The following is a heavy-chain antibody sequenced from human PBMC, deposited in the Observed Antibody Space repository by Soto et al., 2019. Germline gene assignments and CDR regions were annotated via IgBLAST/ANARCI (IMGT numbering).Heavy chain of an antibody. D-gene: IGHD2-15*01. CDR2: IYYSGST. CDR3: ASISGGSCYSEFCYYYYYMDV. J-gene: IGHJ6*03. Sequence: SETLSLTCTVSGGSISSSSYYWGWIRQPPGKGLEWIGSIYYSGSTYYNPSLKSRVTISVDTSKNQFSLKLSSVTAADTAVYYCASISGGSCYSEFCYYYYYMDVWGKGTTVTVSS. CDR1: GGSISSSSYY. V-gene: IGHV4-39*01.